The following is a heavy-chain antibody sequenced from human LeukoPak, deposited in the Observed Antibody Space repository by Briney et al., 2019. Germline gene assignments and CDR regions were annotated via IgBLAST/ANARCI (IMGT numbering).Heavy chain of an antibody. Sequence: GGSLRLSCAASGFTFDDYAMHWVRQAPGKGLEWVSGISWNSGSIGYADSVKGRFTISRDNAKNSLYLRMNSLRAEDTALYYCAKDIDSSSSSGFDYWGQGTLVTVSS. CDR3: AKDIDSSSSSGFDY. CDR1: GFTFDDYA. V-gene: IGHV3-9*01. J-gene: IGHJ4*02. CDR2: ISWNSGSI. D-gene: IGHD6-6*01.